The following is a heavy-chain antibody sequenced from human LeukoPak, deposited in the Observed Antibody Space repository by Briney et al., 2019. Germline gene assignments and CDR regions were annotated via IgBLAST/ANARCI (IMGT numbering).Heavy chain of an antibody. D-gene: IGHD3-9*01. CDR2: IYCSGST. Sequence: SETLSLTCTVSGGSISSSSYSWGWIRQPPGKGLEWIGNIYCSGSTYYNPSLKSRVTISVDTSKNQFSLKLSSVTAADTAVYYCARVNYDILTGPLYYYYYYMDVWGKGTTVTVSS. CDR1: GGSISSSSYS. CDR3: ARVNYDILTGPLYYYYYYMDV. V-gene: IGHV4-39*07. J-gene: IGHJ6*03.